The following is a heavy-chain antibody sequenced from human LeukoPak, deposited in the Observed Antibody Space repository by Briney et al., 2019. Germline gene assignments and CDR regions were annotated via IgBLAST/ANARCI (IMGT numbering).Heavy chain of an antibody. CDR3: AKDWEDYGDYEILVGACDI. Sequence: GGSLTLLCTPSGHIFNSHAKRWARQARGRGLEWVSSISDSGCSTYYADCVRGRYTIPRDNCKNTQYLHIKNQRADDTAVYYCAKDWEDYGDYEILVGACDIWGKGTMFTVSS. CDR1: GHIFNSHA. CDR2: ISDSGCST. D-gene: IGHD4-17*01. V-gene: IGHV3-23*01. J-gene: IGHJ3*02.